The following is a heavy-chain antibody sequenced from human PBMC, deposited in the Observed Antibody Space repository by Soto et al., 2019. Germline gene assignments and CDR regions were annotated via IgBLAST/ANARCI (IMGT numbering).Heavy chain of an antibody. D-gene: IGHD2-15*01. CDR3: AKDISLRGWVYLVVEY. J-gene: IGHJ4*02. CDR1: GFTFDVYA. Sequence: EVQLVESVGGWVQPGRSLSLSCAASGFTFDVYAMHWVRQAPGKGLEWVSGINYNSCSVGYADSVKGRFTISRDNAKNSLHLQMNSMRAEDTAVYSYAKDISLRGWVYLVVEYWGQGTLVTVSP. V-gene: IGHV3-9*01. CDR2: INYNSCSV.